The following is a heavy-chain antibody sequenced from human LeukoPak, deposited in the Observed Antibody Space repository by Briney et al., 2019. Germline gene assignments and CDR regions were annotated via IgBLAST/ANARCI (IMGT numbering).Heavy chain of an antibody. CDR3: ARLGEHNLKD. Sequence: PSETLXLTCTVSXGXXXXXXXXXXXXXPGXXXXXIXYVXHXGSTXYNPSLKSRVTISIGTAKDRFSLRLTSVTAADTXVXYCARLGEHNLKDWGQGILVTVSS. D-gene: IGHD1-26*01. CDR2: VXHXGST. CDR1: XGXXXXXX. V-gene: IGHV4-59*01. J-gene: IGHJ4*02.